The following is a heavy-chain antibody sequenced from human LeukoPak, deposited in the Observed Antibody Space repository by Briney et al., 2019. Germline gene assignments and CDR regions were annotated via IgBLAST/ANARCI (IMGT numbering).Heavy chain of an antibody. Sequence: SETLSLTCAVSRGSSSGYYWIWIRQPPGKGLEWIGEINHSGSTNYNPSLKSRVTISVDTSKNQFSLKLSSVTAADTAVYYCARGSAGVLGMLFDYWGQGTLVTVSS. V-gene: IGHV4-34*01. D-gene: IGHD3-16*01. CDR2: INHSGST. CDR1: RGSSSGYY. J-gene: IGHJ4*02. CDR3: ARGSAGVLGMLFDY.